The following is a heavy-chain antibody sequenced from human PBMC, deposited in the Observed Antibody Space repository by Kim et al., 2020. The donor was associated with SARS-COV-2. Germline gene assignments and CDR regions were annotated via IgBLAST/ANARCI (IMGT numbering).Heavy chain of an antibody. CDR2: ISYDGSNK. J-gene: IGHJ6*01. Sequence: GGSLRLSCAASGFTFSSYAMHWVRQAPGKGLEWVAVISYDGSNKYYADSVKGRFTISRDNSKNTLYLQMNSLRAEDTAVYYCARGGRGIAAAGTGSYGM. CDR3: ARGGRGIAAAGTGSYGM. CDR1: GFTFSSYA. D-gene: IGHD6-13*01. V-gene: IGHV3-30*04.